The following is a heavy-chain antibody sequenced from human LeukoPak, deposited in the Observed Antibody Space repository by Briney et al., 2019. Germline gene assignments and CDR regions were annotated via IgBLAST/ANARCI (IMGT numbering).Heavy chain of an antibody. CDR1: GYTFTSFG. J-gene: IGHJ4*02. CDR2: ISAYNGDT. CDR3: ARDTSGGLYFDY. Sequence: GASVKLSCKASGYTFTSFGISWVRQAPGQGLEWVGWISAYNGDTNYAQTVQGRFTMSTDTSTNTPYMEMKSLRSDDTAVYYCARDTSGGLYFDYWGQGTLVTVAS. V-gene: IGHV1-18*01. D-gene: IGHD4-23*01.